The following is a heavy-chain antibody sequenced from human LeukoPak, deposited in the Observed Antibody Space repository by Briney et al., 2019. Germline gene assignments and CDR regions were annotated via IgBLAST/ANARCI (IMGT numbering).Heavy chain of an antibody. CDR2: IIPIFGTA. Sequence: ASVKVSCKASGGTFSSYAISWVRQAPGQGLEWMGRIIPIFGTANYAQKFQGRVTITTDESTSTAYMELSSLRSEDTAVYYCAIDLTLGRGYSYGYSDYWGQGTLVTVSS. CDR3: AIDLTLGRGYSYGYSDY. CDR1: GGTFSSYA. V-gene: IGHV1-69*05. D-gene: IGHD5-18*01. J-gene: IGHJ4*02.